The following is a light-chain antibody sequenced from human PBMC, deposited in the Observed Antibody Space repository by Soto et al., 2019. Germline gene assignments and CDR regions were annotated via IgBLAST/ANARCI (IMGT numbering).Light chain of an antibody. J-gene: IGLJ1*01. CDR2: NND. Sequence: QSVLTQPPSVSGTPGQRVTISCSGSSSNIGSRTVSWYQHPPGTAPKLLLLNNDQRPSGVPERFSGSKSGSSASLAVSGLQSEDEADYFCAAWDDSLNAYVFGSGTKV. CDR1: SSNIGSRT. CDR3: AAWDDSLNAYV. V-gene: IGLV1-44*01.